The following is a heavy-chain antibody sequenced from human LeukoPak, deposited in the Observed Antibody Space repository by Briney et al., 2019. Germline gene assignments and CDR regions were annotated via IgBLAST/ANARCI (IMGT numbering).Heavy chain of an antibody. CDR2: IYHSGSA. D-gene: IGHD2-2*01. CDR1: GYSISNGYQ. J-gene: IGHJ5*02. Sequence: SETLSLTCAVSGYSISNGYQWAWIRQPPGKTLEWIGSIYHSGSAHYNPSLRSRDTISVDTSNNHFSLRLSSVTAADTAVYYCARDPRWLTPDCTSTSCYENYFDPWGQGTLVTVSS. CDR3: ARDPRWLTPDCTSTSCYENYFDP. V-gene: IGHV4-38-2*02.